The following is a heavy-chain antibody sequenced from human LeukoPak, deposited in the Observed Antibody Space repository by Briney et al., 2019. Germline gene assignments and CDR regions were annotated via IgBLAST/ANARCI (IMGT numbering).Heavy chain of an antibody. CDR2: ISGSGGST. D-gene: IGHD6-13*01. V-gene: IGHV3-23*01. CDR1: GFTFSSYA. CDR3: AKRPVGQVAAAVHFDY. Sequence: GGSLRLSCAASGFTFSSYAMSWVRQAPGKGLEWVSAISGSGGSTYYADSVKGRFTISRDNSKNTLYLQMNSLRAEDTAVYYCAKRPVGQVAAAVHFDYWGQGTLVTVSS. J-gene: IGHJ4*02.